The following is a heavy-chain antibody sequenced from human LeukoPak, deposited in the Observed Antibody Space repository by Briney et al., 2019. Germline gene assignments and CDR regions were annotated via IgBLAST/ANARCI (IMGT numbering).Heavy chain of an antibody. V-gene: IGHV4-59*01. D-gene: IGHD2-21*02. CDR2: MYYSGIT. CDR3: AREGLLCGGDCYRDAFDI. CDR1: GGSISSYY. Sequence: SETLSLTCTVSGGSISSYYWSWVRQPPGKGLKRIGYMYYSGITNYNPSLKSRVTISVDTSKNQFSLQLSSVTAADTAVYYCAREGLLCGGDCYRDAFDIWGQGTMVTVSS. J-gene: IGHJ3*02.